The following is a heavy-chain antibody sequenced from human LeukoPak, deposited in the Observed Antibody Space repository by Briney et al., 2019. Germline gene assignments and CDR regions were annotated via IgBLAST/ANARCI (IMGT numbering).Heavy chain of an antibody. CDR2: IYYSGST. CDR1: GGSISSYY. D-gene: IGHD6-6*01. V-gene: IGHV4-59*08. J-gene: IGHJ3*01. CDR3: AREYSSSSGRRAFDF. Sequence: PSETLSLTCTVSGGSISSYYWSWIRHPPGKGLECIGYIYYSGSTNYNPSLKSRVTTLVDTSKNQFSLRLSSVTAADTAVYYCAREYSSSSGRRAFDFWGQGTMVTVSS.